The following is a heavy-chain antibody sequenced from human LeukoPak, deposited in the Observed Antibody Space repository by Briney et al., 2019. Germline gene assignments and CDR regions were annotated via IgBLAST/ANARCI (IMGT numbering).Heavy chain of an antibody. Sequence: SETLSLTCTVSGGSISSYYWSWLRQPPGKGLEWIGYIYYSGSTNYNPSLKSRVTISVDTSKNQFSLKLSSVTAADTAVYYCARQGGDGYNLPPYYFDYWGQGTLVTVSS. CDR2: IYYSGST. D-gene: IGHD5-24*01. CDR3: ARQGGDGYNLPPYYFDY. V-gene: IGHV4-59*08. J-gene: IGHJ4*02. CDR1: GGSISSYY.